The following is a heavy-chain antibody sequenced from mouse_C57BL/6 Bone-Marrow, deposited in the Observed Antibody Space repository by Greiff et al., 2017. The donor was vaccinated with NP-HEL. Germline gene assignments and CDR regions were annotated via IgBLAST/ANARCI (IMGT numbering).Heavy chain of an antibody. CDR2: IYPRSGNT. CDR3: ARQGYYGNPFDY. CDR1: GYTFTSYG. Sequence: QVQLQQSGAELARPGASVKLSCKASGYTFTSYGISWVKQRTGQGLEWIGEIYPRSGNTYYNEKFKGKATLTADKSSSTAYMERRSLTSEDSAVYFCARQGYYGNPFDYWGQGTTLTVSS. J-gene: IGHJ2*01. V-gene: IGHV1-81*01. D-gene: IGHD2-1*01.